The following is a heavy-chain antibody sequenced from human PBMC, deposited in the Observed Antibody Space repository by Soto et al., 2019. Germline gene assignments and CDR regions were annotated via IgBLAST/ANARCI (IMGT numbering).Heavy chain of an antibody. CDR2: INPSSGST. Sequence: QVQLVQSGAEVKKPGASVKVSCKASGYPFTSYYVHWVRQAPGQGLEWMGFINPSSGSTSYAQKFQGRVTMTRETSTSTVYMEVRSLRSDDTAVYYCAREMYTTRGSPFDYWGQRTLVTVSS. D-gene: IGHD3-16*01. V-gene: IGHV1-46*01. CDR1: GYPFTSYY. J-gene: IGHJ4*02. CDR3: AREMYTTRGSPFDY.